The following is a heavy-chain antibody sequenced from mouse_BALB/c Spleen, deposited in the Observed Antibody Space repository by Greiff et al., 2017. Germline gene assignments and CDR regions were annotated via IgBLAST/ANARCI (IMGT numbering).Heavy chain of an antibody. J-gene: IGHJ2*01. CDR2: IYPGSGNT. CDR1: GYAFTNYW. Sequence: QVQLQQSGAELVRPGTSVKISCKASGYAFTNYWLGWVKQRPGHGLEWIGDIYPGSGNTYYNEKFKGKATLTADKSSSTAYMQLSSLTSEDSAVYFCARWRTTALYYFDYWGQGTTLTVSS. V-gene: IGHV1-63*01. D-gene: IGHD1-2*01. CDR3: ARWRTTALYYFDY.